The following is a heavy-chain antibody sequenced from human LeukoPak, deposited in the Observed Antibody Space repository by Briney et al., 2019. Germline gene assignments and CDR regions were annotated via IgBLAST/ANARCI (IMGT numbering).Heavy chain of an antibody. CDR2: VHYNGNT. CDR3: TKDFGHQRTYC. J-gene: IGHJ4*02. CDR1: GDSISGSSYY. D-gene: IGHD2-15*01. V-gene: IGHV4-39*01. Sequence: PSETLSLTCTVSGDSISGSSYYWGWIRQLPGKGVEWIGSVHYNGNTYYKPSLETRATVSLDTSKNQFSLKLRSVTAADTALYYCTKDFGHQRTYCWGQGTLVTVSS.